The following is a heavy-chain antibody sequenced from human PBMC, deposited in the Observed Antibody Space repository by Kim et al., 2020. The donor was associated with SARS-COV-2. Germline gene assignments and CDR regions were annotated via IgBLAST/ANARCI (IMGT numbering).Heavy chain of an antibody. V-gene: IGHV3-48*02. CDR3: ARGGDPDGSSWYDIYYYGMDV. J-gene: IGHJ6*02. CDR1: GFTFSSYS. D-gene: IGHD6-13*01. Sequence: GGSLRLSCAASGFTFSSYSMNWVRQAPGKGLEWVSYISSSSSTIYYADSVKGRFTISRDNAKNSLYLQMNSLRDEDTAVYYCARGGDPDGSSWYDIYYYGMDVWGQGTTVTVSS. CDR2: ISSSSSTI.